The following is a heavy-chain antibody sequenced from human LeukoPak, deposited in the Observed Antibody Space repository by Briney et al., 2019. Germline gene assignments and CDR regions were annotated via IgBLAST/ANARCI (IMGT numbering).Heavy chain of an antibody. CDR1: GFTFSSYG. J-gene: IGHJ5*02. CDR2: IRYDGSNK. V-gene: IGHV3-30*02. Sequence: GGSXRLSCAASGFTFSSYGMHWVRQAPSKGLEWVAFIRYDGSNKYYADSVKGRFTISRDNAKNSLYLQMNSLRAEDTAVYYCARDRTVGATYNWFDPWGQGTLVTVSS. D-gene: IGHD1-26*01. CDR3: ARDRTVGATYNWFDP.